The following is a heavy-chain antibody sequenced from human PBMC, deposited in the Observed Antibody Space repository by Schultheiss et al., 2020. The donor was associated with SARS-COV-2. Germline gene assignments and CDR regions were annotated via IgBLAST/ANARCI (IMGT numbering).Heavy chain of an antibody. V-gene: IGHV3-30*14. J-gene: IGHJ4*02. Sequence: GGSLRLSCAASGFTFSSYAMHWVRQAPGKGLEWVAVISYDGSNKYYADSVKGRFIISRDTSRNTLYLHMNSLRAEDTALYYCARWSGTYYDHWGQGTLVTVSS. CDR3: ARWSGTYYDH. D-gene: IGHD3-3*01. CDR1: GFTFSSYA. CDR2: ISYDGSNK.